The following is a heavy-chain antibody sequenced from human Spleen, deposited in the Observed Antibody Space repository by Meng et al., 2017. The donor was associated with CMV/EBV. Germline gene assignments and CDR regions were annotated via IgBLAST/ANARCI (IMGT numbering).Heavy chain of an antibody. J-gene: IGHJ4*02. CDR3: ARLWGGFDY. D-gene: IGHD3-16*01. CDR2: IYPGDSDT. Sequence: GGSLRLSCAGSGYTFSGYWIAWVRQMPGKGLEWMGIIYPGDSDTTYSPSFQGQVTISADESISTAYLQWSSLKASDTAMYYCARLWGGFDYWGQGSLVTVSS. V-gene: IGHV5-51*01. CDR1: GYTFSGYW.